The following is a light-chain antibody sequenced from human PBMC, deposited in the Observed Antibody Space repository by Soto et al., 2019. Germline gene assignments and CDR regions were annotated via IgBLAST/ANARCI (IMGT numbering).Light chain of an antibody. Sequence: HSALTQPPSASGSPGQSVTISCTGTKNDIGVYDFVSWYQHHPCKAPRLIIYEVVQRPSGVPDRFYGYKSGNTASAAVSGLQAADEADYFCKSYAGSNTYGFGSGTKVTVL. J-gene: IGLJ1*01. V-gene: IGLV2-8*01. CDR3: KSYAGSNTYG. CDR2: EVV. CDR1: KNDIGVYDF.